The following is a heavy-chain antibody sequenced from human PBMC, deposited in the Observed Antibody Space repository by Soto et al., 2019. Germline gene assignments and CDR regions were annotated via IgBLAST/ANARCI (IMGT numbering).Heavy chain of an antibody. CDR2: ISGGGGST. J-gene: IGHJ5*02. CDR1: GFTFSRYA. CDR3: SKQGNYKWLDL. Sequence: GRPLRICCAASGFTFSRYAMSWFLQAPEKELEWVSAISGGGGSTYYADSVKGRFTISRDNSKNTLYLQMNSLRAEDTDVYYCSKQGNYKWLDLWGQGTLATVS. D-gene: IGHD6-13*01. V-gene: IGHV3-23*01.